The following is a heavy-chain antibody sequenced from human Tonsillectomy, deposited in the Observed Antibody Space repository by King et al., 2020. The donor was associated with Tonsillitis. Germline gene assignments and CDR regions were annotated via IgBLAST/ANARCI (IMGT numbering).Heavy chain of an antibody. CDR1: GHSFSGPN. CDR2: VNPNTGAT. V-gene: IGHV1-2*02. D-gene: IGHD1-1*01. J-gene: IGHJ5*02. CDR3: ARGYWNDLGRWFDP. Sequence: QLVQSGAEVVNPGASVKVSCKASGHSFSGPNIHWVRQAPGQGFEWIGWVNPNTGATDSSGKFHGRLTMTRDTSVGTAYMELSKLTSDDTAVYYCARGYWNDLGRWFDPWGQGTLVTVSS.